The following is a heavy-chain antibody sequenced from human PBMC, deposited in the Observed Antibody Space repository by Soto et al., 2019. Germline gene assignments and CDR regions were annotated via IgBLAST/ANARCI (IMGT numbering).Heavy chain of an antibody. J-gene: IGHJ4*02. CDR1: GFTFTHYF. V-gene: IGHV3-11*06. CDR2: ITITSSYT. Sequence: GRSPRLSCAASGFTFTHYFLSWIRHAPGQGLEWVSYITITSSYTDYVDSVKGRFTISRDNTKNSLYLQMNSLSAEDTAVYYCARVRGYCSGGSCYGYYFDYWGQGTLVTVSS. D-gene: IGHD2-15*01. CDR3: ARVRGYCSGGSCYGYYFDY.